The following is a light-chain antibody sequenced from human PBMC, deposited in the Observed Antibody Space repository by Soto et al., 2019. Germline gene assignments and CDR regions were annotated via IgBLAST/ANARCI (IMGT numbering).Light chain of an antibody. V-gene: IGKV3-20*01. J-gene: IGKJ4*01. Sequence: EIVMTQSPATLSASPGERATLSCRASQSVRSNLAWYQQKPGQAPRLLIYGASNRATGIPDRFSGSGSATDFTLTISRLEPEDFAVYFCQQSGSSPLTFGGGTKVDIK. CDR1: QSVRSN. CDR2: GAS. CDR3: QQSGSSPLT.